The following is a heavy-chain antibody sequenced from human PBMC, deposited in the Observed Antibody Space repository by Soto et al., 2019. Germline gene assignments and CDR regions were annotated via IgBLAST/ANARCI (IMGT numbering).Heavy chain of an antibody. Sequence: EVQLLESGGGLVQPGGSLRLSCAASGFTFSRYDMNWVRQAPGKGLEWVSVVSGSGGTSYYADSVKGRFIISRDNSKNTLYRQMNSLRAEDTALYYGARMGYSSDGSWGQGTLVTVSS. CDR3: ARMGYSSDGS. J-gene: IGHJ5*02. CDR2: VSGSGGTS. V-gene: IGHV3-23*01. CDR1: GFTFSRYD. D-gene: IGHD6-19*01.